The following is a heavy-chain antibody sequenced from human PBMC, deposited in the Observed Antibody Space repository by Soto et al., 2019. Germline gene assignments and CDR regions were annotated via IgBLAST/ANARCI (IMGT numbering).Heavy chain of an antibody. CDR3: ARDDYGDSSDVFDV. CDR1: GFTFRSYS. J-gene: IGHJ3*01. CDR2: ISSSSSYI. V-gene: IGHV3-21*01. Sequence: GGSLRLSCAASGFTFRSYSMNWVRQAPGKGLEWVSSISSSSSYIYYADSVKGRFTISRDNAKNSLYLQMSSLRAEDTAVYYCARDDYGDSSDVFDVWGQGTMVTVSS. D-gene: IGHD4-17*01.